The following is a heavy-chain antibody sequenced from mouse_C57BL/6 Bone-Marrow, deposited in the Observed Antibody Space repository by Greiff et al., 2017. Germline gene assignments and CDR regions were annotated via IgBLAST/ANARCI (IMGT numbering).Heavy chain of an antibody. Sequence: QVQLQQSGAELVRPGASVTLSCKASGYTFTNYEMHWVKQTPVPGLEWIGAIDPETGGTAYNQKFKGKAILTADKSSSTAYMELRSLTSEDSAVYYCTGGLRRGFDYWGQGTTLTVSS. CDR1: GYTFTNYE. V-gene: IGHV1-15*01. D-gene: IGHD2-4*01. CDR3: TGGLRRGFDY. CDR2: IDPETGGT. J-gene: IGHJ2*01.